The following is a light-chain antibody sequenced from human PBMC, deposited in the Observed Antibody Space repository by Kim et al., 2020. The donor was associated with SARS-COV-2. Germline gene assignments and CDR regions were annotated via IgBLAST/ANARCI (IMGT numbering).Light chain of an antibody. CDR3: QQYNSFSVLT. J-gene: IGKJ4*01. CDR2: DAS. Sequence: DIQMTQSPSTLTASVGDRVTITCRASQSITTWLAWYQQKPGKAPKLLIYDASSLRSGVPSRFSGSGSGTEFTLTISSLQPDDLATYYCQQYNSFSVLTCGEGTELEI. CDR1: QSITTW. V-gene: IGKV1-5*01.